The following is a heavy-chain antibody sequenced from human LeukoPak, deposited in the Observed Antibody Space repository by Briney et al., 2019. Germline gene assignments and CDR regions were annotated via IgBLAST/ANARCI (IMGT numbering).Heavy chain of an antibody. CDR3: ARHGKGVTYFYTFDI. CDR1: GGSITNYY. Sequence: SETLSLTCTVSGGSITNYYWSWIRQPPGEGLEWIGYFYASGATNSNPSLKSRVTISVDTSKNQFSLKLSSVTAADTAVYYCARHGKGVTYFYTFDIWGQGTVVAVSS. J-gene: IGHJ3*02. D-gene: IGHD2/OR15-2a*01. V-gene: IGHV4-59*08. CDR2: FYASGAT.